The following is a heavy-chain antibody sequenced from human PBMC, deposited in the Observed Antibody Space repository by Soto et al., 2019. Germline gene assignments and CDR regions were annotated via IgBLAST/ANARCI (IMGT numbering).Heavy chain of an antibody. CDR2: ISYDGSNK. J-gene: IGHJ4*02. Sequence: QVQLVESGGGVVQPGRSLRLSCAASGFTFSSYAMHWVRQAPGKGLEWVAVISYDGSNKYYADSVKGRFTISRDNSKNTLYLQMNSLRAEDTTVYYCARVGSIVGAKGDEFDYWGQGTLVTVSS. CDR3: ARVGSIVGAKGDEFDY. CDR1: GFTFSSYA. D-gene: IGHD1-26*01. V-gene: IGHV3-30-3*01.